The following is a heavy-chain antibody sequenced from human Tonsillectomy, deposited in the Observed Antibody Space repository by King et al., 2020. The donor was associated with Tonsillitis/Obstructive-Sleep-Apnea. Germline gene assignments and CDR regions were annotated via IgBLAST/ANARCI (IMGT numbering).Heavy chain of an antibody. CDR2: MSGSGGTT. Sequence: DVQLVESGGGLVQPGGSLRLSCAASGFTFSSYAMSWVRQAPGKGLEWVSGMSGSGGTTYYADSVKGRFTISRDNSKNTLYLQMNSLRAEDTAIYYCAKGLVFTVPSAIFDSWGQGTLVTVSS. V-gene: IGHV3-23*04. J-gene: IGHJ4*02. CDR3: AKGLVFTVPSAIFDS. CDR1: GFTFSSYA. D-gene: IGHD2-2*01.